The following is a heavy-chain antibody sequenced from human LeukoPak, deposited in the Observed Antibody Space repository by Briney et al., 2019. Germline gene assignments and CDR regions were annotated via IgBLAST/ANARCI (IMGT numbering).Heavy chain of an antibody. J-gene: IGHJ4*02. V-gene: IGHV3-23*01. CDR1: GFTFSSYA. CDR3: AKPGGTIVVVPAAMTFVDY. Sequence: GGSLRLSCAASGFTFSSYAMSWVRQAPGRGLEWVSAISGSGGSTYYADSVKGRFTISRDNSKNTLYLQMNSLRAEDTAVYYCAKPGGTIVVVPAAMTFVDYWGQGTLVTVSS. CDR2: ISGSGGST. D-gene: IGHD2-2*01.